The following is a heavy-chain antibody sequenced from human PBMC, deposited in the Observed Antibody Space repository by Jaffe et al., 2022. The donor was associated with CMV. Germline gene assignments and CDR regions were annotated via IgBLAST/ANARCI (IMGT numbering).Heavy chain of an antibody. J-gene: IGHJ6*02. D-gene: IGHD4-17*01. CDR2: ISWNSGNK. CDR3: ARDMMDGDYASYYYYGMDV. Sequence: EVQLVESGGGWVQPGRSLRLSCAASGFTFDAYAMHWVRQAPGKGLEWVSGISWNSGNKGYADSVKGRFTISRDNAKNSLYLQMNSLRLEDTALYYCARDMMDGDYASYYYYGMDVWGQGTTVTVSS. V-gene: IGHV3-9*01. CDR1: GFTFDAYA.